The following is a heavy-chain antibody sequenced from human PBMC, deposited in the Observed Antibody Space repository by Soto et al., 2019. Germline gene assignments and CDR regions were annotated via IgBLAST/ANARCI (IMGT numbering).Heavy chain of an antibody. D-gene: IGHD3-10*01. CDR2: TYYRSKWYN. J-gene: IGHJ6*02. Sequence: QSPTLSLTCAISGDSVSSNSAAWHWIRQSPSRGLEWLGRTYYRSKWYNDYAVSVKSRITINPDTSKNQFSLQLNSVTPEDTAVYYCARDRALLRDYYYGMDVWGQGTTVTVSS. CDR1: GDSVSSNSAA. V-gene: IGHV6-1*01. CDR3: ARDRALLRDYYYGMDV.